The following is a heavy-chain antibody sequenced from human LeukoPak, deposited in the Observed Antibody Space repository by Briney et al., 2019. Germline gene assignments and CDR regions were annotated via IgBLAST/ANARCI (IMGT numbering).Heavy chain of an antibody. CDR3: GKTTVGYSSGQKPAWPVDY. CDR2: IFGSGGSP. D-gene: IGHD5-18*01. J-gene: IGHJ4*02. Sequence: PGGSLRLSCVASGFTFSNYEMIWVRQAPGKGLEWVAGIFGSGGSPHYADPVKGRFTISRDNSRNTVYLQINSLRAEDTAVYYCGKTTVGYSSGQKPAWPVDYWGQGTLVTASS. CDR1: GFTFSNYE. V-gene: IGHV3-23*01.